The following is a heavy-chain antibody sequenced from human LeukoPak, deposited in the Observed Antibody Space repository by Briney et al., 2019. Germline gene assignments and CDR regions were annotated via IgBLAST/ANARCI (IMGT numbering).Heavy chain of an antibody. D-gene: IGHD5-18*01. CDR1: GFTFSDYY. V-gene: IGHV3-11*03. J-gene: IGHJ4*02. CDR2: ISSSSGYT. Sequence: GGSLRLSCAASGFTFSDYYMSWIRQAPGKGLEWVSHISSSSGYTNYADSVKGRFTTSRDSAKNSLYLQMNSLRAEDTAVYYCARFSDGRGYNYGYFIDYWGQGTLVTVSS. CDR3: ARFSDGRGYNYGYFIDY.